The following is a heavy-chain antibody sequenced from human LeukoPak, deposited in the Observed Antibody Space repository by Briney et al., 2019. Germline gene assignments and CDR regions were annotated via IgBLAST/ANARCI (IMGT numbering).Heavy chain of an antibody. D-gene: IGHD5-18*01. CDR3: ARDRVDTAMVDY. J-gene: IGHJ4*02. CDR2: IYYSGST. Sequence: SETLSLTCTVSGGSISSSIYYWGWIRQHPGKGLEWIGYIYYSGSTYYNPSLKSRVTISVDTSKNQFSLKLSSVTAADTAVYYCARDRVDTAMVDYWGQGTLVTVSS. CDR1: GGSISSSIYY. V-gene: IGHV4-31*03.